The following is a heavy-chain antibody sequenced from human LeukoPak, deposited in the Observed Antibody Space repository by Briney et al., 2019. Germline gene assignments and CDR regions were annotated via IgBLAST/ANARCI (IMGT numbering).Heavy chain of an antibody. D-gene: IGHD2-21*02. CDR2: INHSGST. V-gene: IGHV4-34*01. CDR3: ARERHIVVVTAIPLPYYYYGMDV. Sequence: SETLSLTCAVYGGSFSGYYWSWIRQPPGKGLEWIGEINHSGSTNYNPSLKSRVTISVGTSKNQFSLKLSSVTAADTAVHYCARERHIVVVTAIPLPYYYYGMDVWGQGTTVTVSS. CDR1: GGSFSGYY. J-gene: IGHJ6*02.